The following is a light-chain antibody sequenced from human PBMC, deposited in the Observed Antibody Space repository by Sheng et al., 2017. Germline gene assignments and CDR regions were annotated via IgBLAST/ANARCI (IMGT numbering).Light chain of an antibody. CDR2: GAS. J-gene: IGKJ1*01. V-gene: IGKV3-15*01. CDR1: QSVSSN. Sequence: EIVLTQSPATLSVSPGERVTLSCRASQSVSSNLAWYQQKPGQAPRLLIYGASNRATGIPARFSGSESGAELTLTISSLQSEDFAVYFCQQHNDWPRTFGQGTKVEVK. CDR3: QQHNDWPRT.